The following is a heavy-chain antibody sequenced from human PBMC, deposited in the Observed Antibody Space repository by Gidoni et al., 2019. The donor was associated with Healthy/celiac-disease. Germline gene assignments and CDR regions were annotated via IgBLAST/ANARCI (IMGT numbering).Heavy chain of an antibody. D-gene: IGHD2-15*01. CDR1: GGSISRGDYY. J-gene: IGHJ3*02. CDR3: TRDIGYCSGGSCLGLDAFDI. Sequence: QVQLQESGPGLVKPSQTLSLTCTVSGGSISRGDYYWRWIRQPPGKGLEWIGYIYYSGSTYYNPSLKSRVTISVDTSKNQFSLKLSSVTAADTAVYYCTRDIGYCSGGSCLGLDAFDIWGQGTMVTVSS. V-gene: IGHV4-30-4*01. CDR2: IYYSGST.